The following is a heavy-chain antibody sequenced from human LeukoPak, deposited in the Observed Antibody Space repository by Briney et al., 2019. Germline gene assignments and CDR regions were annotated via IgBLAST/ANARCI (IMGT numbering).Heavy chain of an antibody. CDR3: ARRRIMITFGGVIVPYYFDY. CDR2: INHSGST. D-gene: IGHD3-16*02. V-gene: IGHV4-34*01. J-gene: IGHJ4*02. Sequence: PETLSLTCAVYGGSFSGYYWSWIRQPPGKGLEWIGEINHSGSTNYDPSLKSRVTISVDTSKNQFSLKLSSVTAADTAVYYCARRRIMITFGGVIVPYYFDYWGQGTLVTVSS. CDR1: GGSFSGYY.